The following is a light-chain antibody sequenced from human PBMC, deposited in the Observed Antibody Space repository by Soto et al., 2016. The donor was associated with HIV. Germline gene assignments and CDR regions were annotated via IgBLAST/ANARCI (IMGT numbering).Light chain of an antibody. V-gene: IGKV1-5*03. CDR2: KAS. CDR3: QRYNNFPWT. Sequence: DIQMTQSPSTVSAFVGDRVIITCRAGQSINKWLAWYQEKAGEPPKLLIYKASSLQSGVSSRFGGSGSGTQFTLTISSLQPDDSATYYCQRYNNFPWTFGQGTKVEIK. CDR1: QSINKW. J-gene: IGKJ1*01.